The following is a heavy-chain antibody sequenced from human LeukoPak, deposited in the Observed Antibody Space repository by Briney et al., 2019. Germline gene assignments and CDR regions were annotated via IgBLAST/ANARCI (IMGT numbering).Heavy chain of an antibody. CDR1: GGSISSYY. CDR2: IYYSGST. V-gene: IGHV4-59*12. Sequence: SETLSLICTVSGGSISSYYWSWIRQPPGKGLEWIGYIYYSGSTNYNPSLKSRVTISVDTSKNQFSLKLSSVTAADTAVYYCARDHVVVVVAATENWFDPWGQGTLVTVSS. CDR3: ARDHVVVVVAATENWFDP. D-gene: IGHD2-15*01. J-gene: IGHJ5*02.